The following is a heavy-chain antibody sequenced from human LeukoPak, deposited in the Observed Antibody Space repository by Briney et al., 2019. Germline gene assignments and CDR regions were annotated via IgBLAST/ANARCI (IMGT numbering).Heavy chain of an antibody. CDR3: ARGGQGDGYSADEAFDF. V-gene: IGHV6-1*01. CDR2: TYYRSKWYN. J-gene: IGHJ3*01. D-gene: IGHD5-24*01. CDR1: GDSVSSNSTA. Sequence: SQTLSLTCAISGDSVSSNSTACNWIRQSPSRGLEWLGRTYYRSKWYNDYAVSVKSRITINPDTSKNQFSLQLNSVTPEDTAVYYCARGGQGDGYSADEAFDFWGQGTMVTVSS.